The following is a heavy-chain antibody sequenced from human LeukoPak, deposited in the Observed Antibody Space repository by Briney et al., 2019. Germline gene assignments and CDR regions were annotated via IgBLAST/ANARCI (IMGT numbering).Heavy chain of an antibody. CDR3: ARLLEIATICQPAFYFGF. CDR2: IIPIFGTA. J-gene: IGHJ4*02. CDR1: GGTFSSYA. Sequence: ASVKVSCKASGGTFSSYAISWVRQAPGQGLEWMGGIIPIFGTANYAQKFQGRVTITADESTSTAYMELSRLRCEDTAVYYCARLLEIATICQPAFYFGFCGRGTLVTVSS. V-gene: IGHV1-69*13. D-gene: IGHD5-24*01.